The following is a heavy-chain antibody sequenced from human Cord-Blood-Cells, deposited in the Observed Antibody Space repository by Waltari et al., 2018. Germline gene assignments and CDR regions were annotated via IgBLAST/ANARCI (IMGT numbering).Heavy chain of an antibody. CDR2: INPNSGGT. Sequence: QVQLVQSGAEVKKPGASVKVSCKASGYTFTGYYMHWVRKAPGHGLEWMGWINPNSGGTNYAQKFQGRVTMTRDTSISTAYMELSRLRSDDTAVYYCAREWAYSYGRVSSNWFDPWGQGTLVTVSS. D-gene: IGHD5-18*01. CDR3: AREWAYSYGRVSSNWFDP. J-gene: IGHJ5*02. CDR1: GYTFTGYY. V-gene: IGHV1-2*02.